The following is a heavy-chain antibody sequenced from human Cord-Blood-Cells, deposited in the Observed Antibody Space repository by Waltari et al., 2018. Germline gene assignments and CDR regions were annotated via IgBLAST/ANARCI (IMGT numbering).Heavy chain of an antibody. D-gene: IGHD1-26*01. V-gene: IGHV4-34*01. Sequence: QVQLQKWGAGLLKPSETLSLTCAVYGGSFSGYYWSWIRQPPGKGLEWIGEINHRGRDNYNPSLKSRVTISVDTSKNQFSLKLSSVTAADTAVYYCATRYSGSYYAFDIWGQGTMVTVSS. J-gene: IGHJ3*02. CDR3: ATRYSGSYYAFDI. CDR2: INHRGRD. CDR1: GGSFSGYY.